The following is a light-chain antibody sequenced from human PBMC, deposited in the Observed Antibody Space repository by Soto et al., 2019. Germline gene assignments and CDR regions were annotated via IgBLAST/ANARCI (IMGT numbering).Light chain of an antibody. CDR3: QQYGSSPT. J-gene: IGKJ3*01. V-gene: IGKV3-20*01. CDR2: GAS. Sequence: EIVLTQSPGTLSLSPGEGGTLSCRASQSVTSNYIAWYQQKPGQAPRLLILGASSRATGIPDRFSGSGSGTDFPLTISRLDPEDFAVYYCQQYGSSPTFGPGTKVDIK. CDR1: QSVTSNY.